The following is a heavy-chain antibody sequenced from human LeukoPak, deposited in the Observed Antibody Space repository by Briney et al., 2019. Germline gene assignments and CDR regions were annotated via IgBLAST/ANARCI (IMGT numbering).Heavy chain of an antibody. Sequence: GGSLRLSCAASMFIVSNSHMTWVRQTPVKGLEWVSVIYNDGRTFYADSVKGRFTISRDNSKNTLYLQMNSLRAEDTAVYYCATLSVTPEDNWFDPWGQGTLVTVSS. CDR1: MFIVSNSH. CDR2: IYNDGRT. V-gene: IGHV3-53*05. J-gene: IGHJ5*02. D-gene: IGHD4-17*01. CDR3: ATLSVTPEDNWFDP.